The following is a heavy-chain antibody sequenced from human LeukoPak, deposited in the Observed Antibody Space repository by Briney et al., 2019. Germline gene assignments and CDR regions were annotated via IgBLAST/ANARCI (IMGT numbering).Heavy chain of an antibody. CDR2: INHTGST. CDR1: GGSFRGYY. D-gene: IGHD2-8*01. V-gene: IGHV4-34*01. Sequence: SETLSLTCAVYGGSFRGYYWSWLRQPPGKGLEWIGEINHTGSTNYNPSLKSRVTISVDTSKNHFSLNLSVETAADTAVYYCARARTYNGNPSWIDLWGQGGLVTVSS. J-gene: IGHJ5*02. CDR3: ARARTYNGNPSWIDL.